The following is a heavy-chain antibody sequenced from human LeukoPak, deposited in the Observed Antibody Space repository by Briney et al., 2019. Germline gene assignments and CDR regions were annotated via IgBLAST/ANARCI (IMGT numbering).Heavy chain of an antibody. V-gene: IGHV1-18*01. D-gene: IGHD4-17*01. J-gene: IGHJ5*02. CDR2: ISAYNGNT. CDR1: GYTFTSYG. CDR3: ARAGDYGDNWFDP. Sequence: ASVSVSCKTSGYTFTSYGISWVRQAPGQGLEWMGWISAYNGNTDYAQKLQGRVTMTTDTSTSTAYMELRSLRSDDTAVYYCARAGDYGDNWFDPWGQGTLVTVSS.